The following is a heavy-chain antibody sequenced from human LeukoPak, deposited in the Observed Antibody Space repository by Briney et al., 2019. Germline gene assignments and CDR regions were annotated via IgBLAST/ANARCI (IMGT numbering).Heavy chain of an antibody. J-gene: IGHJ4*02. D-gene: IGHD6-13*01. V-gene: IGHV1-69*05. CDR1: GGTFSSYA. Sequence: SVKVSCKASGGTFSSYAISWVRQAPGQGLRWMGGIIPIFGTANYAQKFQGRVTITTDESTSTAYMELSSLRSEDTAVYYCARDKRGSSSWYLYYWGQGTLVTVSS. CDR2: IIPIFGTA. CDR3: ARDKRGSSSWYLYY.